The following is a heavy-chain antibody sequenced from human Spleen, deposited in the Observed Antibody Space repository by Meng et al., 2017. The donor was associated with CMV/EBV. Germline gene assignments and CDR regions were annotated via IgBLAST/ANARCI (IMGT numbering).Heavy chain of an antibody. CDR2: INPNSGGT. D-gene: IGHD2-15*01. Sequence: ASVKVSCKTSGNTFTGYYMHWVRQAPGQGLEWMGWINPNSGGTKSAQKFQGRVTMTRDTSISTAYMELSGLRSDDTAVYYCARGLEDVVVGGPYGMDVWGQGTTVTVSS. V-gene: IGHV1-2*02. CDR1: GNTFTGYY. J-gene: IGHJ6*02. CDR3: ARGLEDVVVGGPYGMDV.